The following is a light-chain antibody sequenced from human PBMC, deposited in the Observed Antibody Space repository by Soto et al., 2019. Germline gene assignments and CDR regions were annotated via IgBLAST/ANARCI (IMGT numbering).Light chain of an antibody. CDR2: GAS. CDR3: HHYGSSLPWT. J-gene: IGKJ1*01. Sequence: IVLTQSPGTLSLSPGERATLSCRASQSVSSKLAWYQQKPGQAPRLLIYGASTRATGIPDRFSGSGSGTDFTLIISRLEPEDFAVYYCHHYGSSLPWTFGQGTKVDI. CDR1: QSVSSK. V-gene: IGKV3-20*01.